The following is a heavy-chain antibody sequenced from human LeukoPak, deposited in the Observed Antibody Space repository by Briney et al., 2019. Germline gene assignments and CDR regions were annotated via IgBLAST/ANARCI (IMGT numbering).Heavy chain of an antibody. CDR2: IYTSGST. V-gene: IGHV4-4*09. CDR1: GGSISSYY. CDR3: ARFDRSSRGYNWFDP. J-gene: IGHJ5*02. Sequence: SETLSLTCTVSGGSISSYYWSWIRQPPGKGLEWIGYIYTSGSTNYNPSLKSRVTISVDTSKNQFSLKLSSVTAADTAVYYCARFDRSSRGYNWFDPWGQGTLVTVSS. D-gene: IGHD6-13*01.